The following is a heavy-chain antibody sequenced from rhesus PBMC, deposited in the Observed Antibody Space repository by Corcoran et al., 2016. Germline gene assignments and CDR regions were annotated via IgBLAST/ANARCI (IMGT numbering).Heavy chain of an antibody. V-gene: IGHV4-99*01. J-gene: IGHJ4*01. CDR1: GYSISSAYY. Sequence: QVQLQESGPGLVKPSETLSLTCGVSGYSISSAYYWGWIRQSPGKGLEWIGYIGGSNRITSDHAPLQNRVTIAKDTSKSQFSLKLRSVTAADTAVYYCARLGAYYGRYFDFWGPGVLVTVSS. D-gene: IGHD4-4*01. CDR3: ARLGAYYGRYFDF. CDR2: IGGSNRIT.